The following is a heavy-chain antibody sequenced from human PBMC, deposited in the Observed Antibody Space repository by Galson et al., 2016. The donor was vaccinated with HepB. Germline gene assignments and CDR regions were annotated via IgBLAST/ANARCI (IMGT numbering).Heavy chain of an antibody. CDR1: GYAFTSDA. CDR2: INTASADT. Sequence: SVKVSCKASGYAFTSDALHWVRQAPGQRLEWMGWINTASADTKYSQKFQDRASITRDTSARTTYMELSGLRFEDTATYYCAKRDYSDSDGYLPLFDRWGQGTLVTVSS. D-gene: IGHD3-22*01. J-gene: IGHJ4*02. CDR3: AKRDYSDSDGYLPLFDR. V-gene: IGHV1-3*04.